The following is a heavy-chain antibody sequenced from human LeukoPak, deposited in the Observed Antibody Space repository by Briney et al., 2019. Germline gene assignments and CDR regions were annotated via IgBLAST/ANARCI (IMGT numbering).Heavy chain of an antibody. J-gene: IGHJ5*02. CDR3: AQRQGPTSGSYDYFDP. V-gene: IGHV4-4*09. Sequence: SETLSLTCTASGGSISSNYWAWIRQPPGQGLEWIAYIHSSGYTNYNPFLRSRVTISVDTSKNEFSLKVTSVTAADTAVYYCAQRQGPTSGSYDYFDPWGQGTLVTVSS. CDR2: IHSSGYT. CDR1: GGSISSNY. D-gene: IGHD1-26*01.